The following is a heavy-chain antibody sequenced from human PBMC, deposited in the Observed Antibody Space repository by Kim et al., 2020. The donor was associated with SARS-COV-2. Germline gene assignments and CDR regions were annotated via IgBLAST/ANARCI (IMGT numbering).Heavy chain of an antibody. J-gene: IGHJ4*02. V-gene: IGHV4-39*01. CDR1: GGSFSCGDCF. D-gene: IGHD6-25*01. CDR2: IFYNGGNT. CDR3: ARRRPAANPHYFDY. Sequence: SETLSLTCTVSGGSFSCGDCFWAWIRQPPGKGLEWIGTIFYNGGNTYHNPSLKRRIAIPVDTSKKQFSLRLSSVTAADTAIYYCARRRPAANPHYFDYWGQGVLATVSS.